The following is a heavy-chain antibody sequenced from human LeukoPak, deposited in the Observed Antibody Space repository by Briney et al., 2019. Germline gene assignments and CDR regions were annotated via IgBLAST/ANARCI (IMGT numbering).Heavy chain of an antibody. CDR1: GFTFDDYG. Sequence: GGSLRLSCAASGFTFDDYGMSWVRQAPGKGLEWVSGINWNGGSTGYADSVKGRFTISRDNSKNTLYLQMNSLRAEDTAVYYCAKSPVTSSDYYYYYMDVWGKGTTVTISS. J-gene: IGHJ6*03. D-gene: IGHD6-6*01. CDR3: AKSPVTSSDYYYYYMDV. CDR2: INWNGGST. V-gene: IGHV3-20*04.